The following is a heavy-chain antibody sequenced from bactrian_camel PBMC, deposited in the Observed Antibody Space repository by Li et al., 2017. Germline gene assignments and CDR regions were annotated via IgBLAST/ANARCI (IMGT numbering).Heavy chain of an antibody. J-gene: IGHJ4*01. V-gene: IGHV3S35*01. D-gene: IGHD4*01. CDR1: GFNFIATS. CDR2: ISGGQKIVP. Sequence: VQLVESGGGLVEPGGTVILSCTTSGFNFIATSVSWVRQAPGKGFEWLSFISGGQKIVPYYSDSIKGRATISRDNAKNTVSLQLNNLKTEDTAMYYCTKTHGATIGQGTQVTVS.